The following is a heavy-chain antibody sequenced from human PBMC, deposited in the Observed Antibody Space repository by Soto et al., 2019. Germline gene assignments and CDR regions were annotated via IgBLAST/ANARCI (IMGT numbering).Heavy chain of an antibody. D-gene: IGHD1-26*01. V-gene: IGHV3-74*01. CDR2: IYFDGITT. J-gene: IGHJ4*02. CDR1: GFTFNTHW. Sequence: EVQLVESGGGVVQPGGSLRLSCTASGFTFNTHWMHWVSQAPGKGMVWVSRIYFDGITTNYADSVKGRLTVSRDNAKNTVYRHVTTLRDEDTAVYYCARGGAMGVDYWGQGTLVTVSS. CDR3: ARGGAMGVDY.